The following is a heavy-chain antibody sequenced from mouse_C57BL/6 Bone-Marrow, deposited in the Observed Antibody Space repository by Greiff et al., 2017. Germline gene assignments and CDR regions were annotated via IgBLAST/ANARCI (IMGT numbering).Heavy chain of an antibody. CDR3: ALFIYYDSYYFDY. CDR2: INPSSGYT. D-gene: IGHD2-4*01. J-gene: IGHJ2*01. V-gene: IGHV1-7*01. CDR1: GYTFTSYW. Sequence: VKLVESGAELVKPGASVKLSCKASGYTFTSYWMHWVKQRPGQGLEWIGYINPSSGYTKYNQKFKDKATLTADKSSSTAYMKLSSLTYEDAAVYYCALFIYYDSYYFDYWGQGTTLTVSS.